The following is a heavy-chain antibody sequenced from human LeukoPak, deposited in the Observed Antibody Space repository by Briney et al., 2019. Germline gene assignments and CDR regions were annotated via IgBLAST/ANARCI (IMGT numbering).Heavy chain of an antibody. CDR3: ARIGYGSSSFDY. CDR1: GFTFSSHW. D-gene: IGHD2-2*01. Sequence: GSLRLSCAASGFTFSSHWMNWVRQAPGKGLEWVANIKQDGSEKDYEDSMKGRFTISRDNARNSVYLQINSLRAEDTGVYYCARIGYGSSSFDYWGQGTLVIVSS. J-gene: IGHJ4*02. V-gene: IGHV3-7*01. CDR2: IKQDGSEK.